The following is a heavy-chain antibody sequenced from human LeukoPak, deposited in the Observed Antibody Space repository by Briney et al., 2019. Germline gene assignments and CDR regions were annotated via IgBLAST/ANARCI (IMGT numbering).Heavy chain of an antibody. Sequence: PSETLSLTCTVSGGSINTYYWSWIRQPPGKGLEWIGYIYYSGSTNYNPSLKSRVTISVDTSKNQFSLKLSSVTAADTAAYYCALGSVPATYYYYYMDVWGKGTTVTVSS. CDR1: GGSINTYY. V-gene: IGHV4-59*01. CDR2: IYYSGST. J-gene: IGHJ6*03. CDR3: ALGSVPATYYYYYMDV. D-gene: IGHD2-2*01.